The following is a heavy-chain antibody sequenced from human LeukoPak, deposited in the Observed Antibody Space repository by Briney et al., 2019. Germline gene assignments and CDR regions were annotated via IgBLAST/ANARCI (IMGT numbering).Heavy chain of an antibody. CDR1: VFTFSSYV. CDR3: AKGDTIMITFGGVY. J-gene: IGHJ4*02. CDR2: ISYDGSNK. D-gene: IGHD3-16*01. Sequence: GGSLRLSCAASVFTFSSYVMHWVRQAPGKGLEWVAVISYDGSNKYYADSVKGRFTISRDNSKNTLYLQMNSLRAEDTAVYYCAKGDTIMITFGGVYWGQGTLVTVSS. V-gene: IGHV3-30*18.